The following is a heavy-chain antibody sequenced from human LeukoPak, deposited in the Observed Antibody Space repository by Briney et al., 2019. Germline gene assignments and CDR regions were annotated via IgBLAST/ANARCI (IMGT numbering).Heavy chain of an antibody. CDR3: ARGVPYPEN. D-gene: IGHD1-14*01. V-gene: IGHV4-39*07. Sequence: SESLSLTCSFSGGSLSSRSYYWGWTRQPPGKGLEWIGSIYYSGSTYYNPSLKSRVTISVDTSKNQFSLKLSSVTAADTAVYYCARGVPYPENWGQGTLVTVSS. CDR1: GGSLSSRSYY. CDR2: IYYSGST. J-gene: IGHJ4*02.